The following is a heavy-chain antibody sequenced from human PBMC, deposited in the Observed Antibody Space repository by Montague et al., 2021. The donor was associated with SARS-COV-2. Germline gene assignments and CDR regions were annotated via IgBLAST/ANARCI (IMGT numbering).Heavy chain of an antibody. J-gene: IGHJ4*02. CDR2: IYYSGST. CDR3: ARAPVARITIFGVVTSFDY. Sequence: SETLSLTCTVSGGSTSSYYWCWIRQPPGKGLEWIGYIYYSGSTNXNPSLKSRVTISVDTSKNQFSLKLSSVTAADTAVYYCARAPVARITIFGVVTSFDYWGQGTLVTVSS. V-gene: IGHV4-59*01. CDR1: GGSTSSYY. D-gene: IGHD3-3*01.